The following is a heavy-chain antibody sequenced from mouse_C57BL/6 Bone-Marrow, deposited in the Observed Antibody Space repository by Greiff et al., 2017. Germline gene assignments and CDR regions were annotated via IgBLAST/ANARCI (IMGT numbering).Heavy chain of an antibody. D-gene: IGHD2-4*01. J-gene: IGHJ4*01. CDR2: IHPSDSDT. Sequence: QVQLQQPGAELVKPGASVKVSCKASGYTFTSYWMHWVKQRPGQGLEWIGRIHPSDSDTNYNQKFKGKATLTVDKSSSTAYMQLSSLTSEDSAVYYCAIEGIYYDYDEAGYAMDYWGQGTSVTVSS. CDR1: GYTFTSYW. V-gene: IGHV1-74*01. CDR3: AIEGIYYDYDEAGYAMDY.